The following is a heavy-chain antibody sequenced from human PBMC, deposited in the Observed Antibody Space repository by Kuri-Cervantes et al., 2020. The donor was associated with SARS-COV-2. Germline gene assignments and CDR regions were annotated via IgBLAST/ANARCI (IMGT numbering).Heavy chain of an antibody. CDR1: GFTFISHA. V-gene: IGHV3-30-3*01. CDR3: ASRFWSGYYQPYYYYGMDV. J-gene: IGHJ6*02. D-gene: IGHD3-3*01. Sequence: GESLKISCAASGFTFISHAMHWVRQAPGKGLEWVAVISYDGSNKYYADSVKGRFTISRDNSKNTLYLQMNSLRAEDTAVYYCASRFWSGYYQPYYYYGMDVWGQGTTVTVSS. CDR2: ISYDGSNK.